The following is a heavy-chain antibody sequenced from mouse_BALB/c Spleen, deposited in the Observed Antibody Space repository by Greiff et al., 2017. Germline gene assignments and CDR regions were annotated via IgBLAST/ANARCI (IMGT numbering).Heavy chain of an antibody. CDR3: PYGPFDY. Sequence: EVKVVESGAELVKPGASVKLSCTASGFNIKDTYMPWVKQRPEQGLEWIGRIDPANGNTKCDPKFQGKATITADPSSNTAYLQLSSLTSEDTAVYYCPYGPFDYWGQGTTLTVSS. J-gene: IGHJ2*01. D-gene: IGHD1-1*02. V-gene: IGHV14-3*02. CDR2: IDPANGNT. CDR1: GFNIKDTY.